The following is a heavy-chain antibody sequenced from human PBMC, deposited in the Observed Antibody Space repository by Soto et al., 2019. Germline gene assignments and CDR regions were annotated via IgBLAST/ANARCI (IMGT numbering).Heavy chain of an antibody. Sequence: QVQVVQAGAEVKKPGGSMKGSCKASGYTFTSYCMPWVRQAPGQRLEWMGWINAGNGNTKYSQKFQGRVTITRDTSASTAYMELSSLRSEDTAVYYCARVPEYSSGWDSRYYFDYWGQGTLVTVSS. J-gene: IGHJ4*02. CDR3: ARVPEYSSGWDSRYYFDY. V-gene: IGHV1-3*01. CDR2: INAGNGNT. D-gene: IGHD6-19*01. CDR1: GYTFTSYC.